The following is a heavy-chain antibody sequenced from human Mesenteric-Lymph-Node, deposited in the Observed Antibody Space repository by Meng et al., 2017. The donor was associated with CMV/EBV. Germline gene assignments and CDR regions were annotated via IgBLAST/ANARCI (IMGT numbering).Heavy chain of an antibody. V-gene: IGHV3-64*02. CDR3: AKESCSSTSCYTYYFDY. Sequence: GESLKISCAASGITFSSFSMQWVRQAPGKGLEYVSAISSKGGTTYYADSVKGRFTISRDNSKNTLYLQMNSLRAEDTAVYYCAKESCSSTSCYTYYFDYWGQGTLVTVSS. J-gene: IGHJ4*02. CDR1: GITFSSFS. CDR2: ISSKGGTT. D-gene: IGHD2-2*02.